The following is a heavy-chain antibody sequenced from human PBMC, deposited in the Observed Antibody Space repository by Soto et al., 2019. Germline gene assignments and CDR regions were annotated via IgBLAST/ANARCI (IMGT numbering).Heavy chain of an antibody. V-gene: IGHV1-3*01. CDR2: INAGNGNT. Sequence: ASVKVSCKASGYTFTSYAMHWVRQAPGQRLEWMGWINAGNGNTKYSQKFQGRVTITRDTSASTAYMELSSLRSEDTAVYYCASLYNWNYYYCGMDVWGQGTTVTVSS. D-gene: IGHD1-1*01. CDR1: GYTFTSYA. CDR3: ASLYNWNYYYCGMDV. J-gene: IGHJ6*02.